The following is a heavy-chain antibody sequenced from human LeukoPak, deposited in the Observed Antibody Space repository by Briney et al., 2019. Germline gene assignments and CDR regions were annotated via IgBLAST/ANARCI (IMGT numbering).Heavy chain of an antibody. Sequence: ASVTVSCKASGYTFTGYYMHWVRQAPGQGLEWMGWINPNSGGTNYAQKFQGRVTMTRDTSISTAYMELSRLRSDDTAVYYCARLGPAVAEFDPWGQGTLVTVSS. CDR1: GYTFTGYY. J-gene: IGHJ5*02. D-gene: IGHD6-19*01. V-gene: IGHV1-2*02. CDR2: INPNSGGT. CDR3: ARLGPAVAEFDP.